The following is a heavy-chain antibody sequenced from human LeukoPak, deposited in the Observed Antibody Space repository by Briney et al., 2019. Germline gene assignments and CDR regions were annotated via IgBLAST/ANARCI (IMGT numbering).Heavy chain of an antibody. CDR3: ARSAYDSSAQWAFDI. CDR2: IYYSGST. CDR1: GGPISSTSYY. V-gene: IGHV4-39*07. Sequence: SETLSLTCSVSGGPISSTSYYWGWIRQPPGKGLEWIGYIYYSGSTYYNPSLRSRVTISVDTSKNQFSLKLRSVTAADTAVYYCARSAYDSSAQWAFDIWGQGTMVTVSS. J-gene: IGHJ3*02. D-gene: IGHD3-22*01.